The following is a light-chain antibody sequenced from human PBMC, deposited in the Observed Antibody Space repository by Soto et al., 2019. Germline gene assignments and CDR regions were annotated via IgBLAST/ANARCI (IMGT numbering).Light chain of an antibody. CDR2: GAS. Sequence: VLTQSPGTLSLSPGERATLSCRASQSVTSSYLAWYQQKAGQAPRLLIYGASSRATGIPDRFSGSGSGTDFTLTISRLEPEDFAVYYCQQYGSSPQTFGQGTKVDIK. CDR1: QSVTSSY. CDR3: QQYGSSPQT. J-gene: IGKJ1*01. V-gene: IGKV3-20*01.